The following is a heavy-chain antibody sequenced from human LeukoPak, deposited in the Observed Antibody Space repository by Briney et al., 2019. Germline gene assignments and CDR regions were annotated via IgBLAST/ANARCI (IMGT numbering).Heavy chain of an antibody. CDR1: RYTFTSYG. V-gene: IGHV1-18*01. D-gene: IGHD6-13*01. CDR2: ISAYNGNT. CDR3: ARDEGSIAAAGGY. Sequence: AAVKVSRKASRYTFTSYGISGVRPAPGRGGEWMGWISAYNGNTNYAQKLQGRVTMTTDTSPSTAYMELRRLRAGGPAGYYCARDEGSIAAAGGYWGQGTLVTVSS. J-gene: IGHJ4*02.